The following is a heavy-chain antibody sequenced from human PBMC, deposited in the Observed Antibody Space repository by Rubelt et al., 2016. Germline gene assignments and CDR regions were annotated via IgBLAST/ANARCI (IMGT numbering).Heavy chain of an antibody. Sequence: VQLVESGGGLAQPGGSLRLSCAASGFTFSSYWMYWVRQAPGEGLEWVAVISYDGSNKYYADSVKGRFTISRDNSKNTLHLQMNSLRADDTAVYYCAKETVKGWLRGFDWWGQGTLVTVSS. CDR1: GFTFSSYW. CDR3: AKETVKGWLRGFDW. D-gene: IGHD5-24*01. CDR2: ISYDGSNK. V-gene: IGHV3-30*19. J-gene: IGHJ4*02.